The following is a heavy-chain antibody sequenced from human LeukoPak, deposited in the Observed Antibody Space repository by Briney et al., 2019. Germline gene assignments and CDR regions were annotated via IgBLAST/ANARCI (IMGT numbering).Heavy chain of an antibody. CDR3: ARAGGSGSYYKDFYYYYYMDV. CDR1: GYTFTSYD. Sequence: ASVKVSCKASGYTFTSYDINWARQATGQGLEWMGWMNPNSGNTGYAQKFQGRVTMTRNTSISTAYMELSSLRSEDTAVYYCARAGGSGSYYKDFYYYYYMDVWGKGTTVTISS. J-gene: IGHJ6*03. V-gene: IGHV1-8*01. CDR2: MNPNSGNT. D-gene: IGHD3-10*01.